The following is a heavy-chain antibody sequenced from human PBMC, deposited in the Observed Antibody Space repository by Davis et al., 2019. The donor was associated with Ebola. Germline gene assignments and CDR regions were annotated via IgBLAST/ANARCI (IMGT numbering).Heavy chain of an antibody. V-gene: IGHV3-53*01. D-gene: IGHD3-10*01. J-gene: IGHJ4*02. CDR2: IFGDGTT. CDR3: ARFYGAGSYFFDS. Sequence: GESLKISCSASGFTVRSNYMSWVRQAPGKGLEWVSIIFGDGTTYYADSVKGRFTISRDTSKTTLYLEMNSVRVEDTAVYYCARFYGAGSYFFDSWGQGTLVTVSS. CDR1: GFTVRSNY.